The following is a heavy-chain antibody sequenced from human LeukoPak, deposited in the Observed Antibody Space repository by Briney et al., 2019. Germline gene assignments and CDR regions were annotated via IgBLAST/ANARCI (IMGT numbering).Heavy chain of an antibody. D-gene: IGHD1-26*01. J-gene: IGHJ4*02. CDR2: MKDDGNEI. CDR1: GFTFSSYA. Sequence: GGSLRLSCAASGFTFSSYAMSWVRQAPGKGLEWVASMKDDGNEIQYVDSVKGRFTISRDNAKNSLYLQMNNLRAEDTAVYYCARNRATNDYWGQGTLVTVSS. V-gene: IGHV3-7*01. CDR3: ARNRATNDY.